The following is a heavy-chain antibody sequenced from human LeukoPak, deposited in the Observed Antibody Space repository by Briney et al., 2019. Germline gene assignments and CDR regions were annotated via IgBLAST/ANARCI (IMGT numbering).Heavy chain of an antibody. CDR1: GFTFSSYA. V-gene: IGHV3-23*01. CDR3: AREKYELSYYYDSSGYVDY. J-gene: IGHJ4*02. CDR2: ISGSGGST. Sequence: GGSLRLSCAASGFTFSSYAMSWVRQAPGKGLEWVSAISGSGGSTYYADSVKGRFTISRDNSKNTLYLQMNSLRAEDTAVYYCAREKYELSYYYDSSGYVDYWGQGTLVTVSS. D-gene: IGHD3-22*01.